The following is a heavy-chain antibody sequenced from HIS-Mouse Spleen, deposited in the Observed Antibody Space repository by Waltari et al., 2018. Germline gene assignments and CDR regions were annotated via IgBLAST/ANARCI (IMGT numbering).Heavy chain of an antibody. V-gene: IGHV1-2*02. CDR3: ARDQLGGFDY. CDR2: INPNSGGK. Sequence: QVQLVQSGAEVKKPGASVKVSCKASGYTFTGYHMHWLRQAPGQGLEWMGWINPNSGGKNYAQKFQGRVTMTRDTSISTAYMELSRLRSDDTAVYYCARDQLGGFDYWGQGTLVTVSS. D-gene: IGHD7-27*01. CDR1: GYTFTGYH. J-gene: IGHJ4*02.